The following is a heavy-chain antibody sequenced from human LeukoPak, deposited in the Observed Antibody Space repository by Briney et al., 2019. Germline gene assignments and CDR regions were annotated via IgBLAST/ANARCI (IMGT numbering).Heavy chain of an antibody. Sequence: GGSLRLSCADSGFTFSSYSMNWVRQAPGKGLEWVSSISSSSSYIYYADSVKGRFTISRDNAKNSLYLQMNSLRAEDTAVYYCARGMTTVTTRFDPWGQGTLVTVSS. J-gene: IGHJ5*02. CDR2: ISSSSSYI. V-gene: IGHV3-21*01. CDR1: GFTFSSYS. CDR3: ARGMTTVTTRFDP. D-gene: IGHD4-17*01.